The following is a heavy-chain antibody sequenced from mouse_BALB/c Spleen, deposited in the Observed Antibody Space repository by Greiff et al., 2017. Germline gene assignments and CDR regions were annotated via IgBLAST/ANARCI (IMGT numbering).Heavy chain of an antibody. V-gene: IGHV1-80*01. CDR1: GYAFSSYW. Sequence: VKVVESGAELVRPGSSVKISCKASGYAFSSYWMNWVKQRPGQGLEWIGQIYPGDGDTNYNGKFKGKATLTADKSSSTAYMQLSSLTSEDSAVYFCARSPDYFDYWGQGTTLTVSS. CDR3: ARSPDYFDY. J-gene: IGHJ2*01. CDR2: IYPGDGDT.